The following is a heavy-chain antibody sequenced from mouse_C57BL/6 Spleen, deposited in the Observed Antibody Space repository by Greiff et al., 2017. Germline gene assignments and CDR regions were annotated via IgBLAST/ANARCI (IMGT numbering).Heavy chain of an antibody. CDR2: INPSTGGT. CDR3: ARLDSNYPDYYAMDY. J-gene: IGHJ4*01. Sequence: EVQLQQSGPELVKPGASVKISCKASGYSFTGYYMNWVKQSPEKSLEWIGEINPSTGGTTYNQKFKAKATLTVDKSSSTAYMQLKSLTSEDSAVYYSARLDSNYPDYYAMDYWGQGTSDTVSS. CDR1: GYSFTGYY. D-gene: IGHD2-5*01. V-gene: IGHV1-42*01.